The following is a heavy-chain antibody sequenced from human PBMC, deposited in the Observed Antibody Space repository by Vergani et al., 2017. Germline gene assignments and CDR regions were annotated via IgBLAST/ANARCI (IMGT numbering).Heavy chain of an antibody. CDR2: ISYDGSSE. D-gene: IGHD4-11*01. Sequence: QVHLVESGGGVVQPGRSLRLSCAASGFTFSNYGMHWVRQAPGKGLEWVAVISYDGSSEYYADSVKGRFTISRDNSKNTLYLQMNSLRAEDTAVYYCAKDGLQTTFYYYYMDVWGKGNTVTVSS. V-gene: IGHV3-30*18. J-gene: IGHJ6*03. CDR1: GFTFSNYG. CDR3: AKDGLQTTFYYYYMDV.